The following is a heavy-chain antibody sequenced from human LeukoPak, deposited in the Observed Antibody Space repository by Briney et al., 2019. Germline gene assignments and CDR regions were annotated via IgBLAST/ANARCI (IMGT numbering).Heavy chain of an antibody. CDR2: VSYDGSSK. CDR3: AREMGSVYFDF. CDR1: GFSFSSYG. V-gene: IGHV3-33*01. J-gene: IGHJ4*02. Sequence: GGSLRLSCTASGFSFSSYGIHWVRQTPGKGLEWVALVSYDGSSKDYVDSVKGRFTISRDDSKNTVYLQINSLRAEDTAVYYCAREMGSVYFDFWGQGTLVTVSS. D-gene: IGHD3-10*01.